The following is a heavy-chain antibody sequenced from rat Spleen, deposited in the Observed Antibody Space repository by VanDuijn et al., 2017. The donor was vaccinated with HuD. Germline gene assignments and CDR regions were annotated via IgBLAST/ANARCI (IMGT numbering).Heavy chain of an antibody. Sequence: QVQLKESGPGPVQPSQTLSLTCTVSGFSLTSNGVSWVRQPPGKGLEWIAAISSGGTTYYNSALKSRLSISRDTSKSQVYLKMNSLQTEDTATYCCARAAIAAISTVGIWGQGVMVTVSS. D-gene: IGHD1-2*01. CDR3: ARAAIAAISTVGI. J-gene: IGHJ2*01. V-gene: IGHV2S12*01. CDR2: ISSGGTT. CDR1: GFSLTSNG.